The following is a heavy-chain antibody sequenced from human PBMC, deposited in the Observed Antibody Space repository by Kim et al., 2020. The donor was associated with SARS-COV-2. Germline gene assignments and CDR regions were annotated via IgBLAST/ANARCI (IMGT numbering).Heavy chain of an antibody. CDR1: GGSISSGSYY. J-gene: IGHJ4*02. CDR2: IYTSGST. V-gene: IGHV4-61*02. D-gene: IGHD6-13*01. Sequence: SETLSLTCTVSGGSISSGSYYWSWIRQPAGKGLEWIGRIYTSGSTNYNPSLKSRVTISVDTSKNQFSLKLSSVTAADTAVYYCAREPLSGRSPVGSSWPDYWGQGTLVTVSS. CDR3: AREPLSGRSPVGSSWPDY.